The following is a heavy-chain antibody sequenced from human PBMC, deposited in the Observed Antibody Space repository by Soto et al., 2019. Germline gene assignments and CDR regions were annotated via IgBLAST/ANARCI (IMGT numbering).Heavy chain of an antibody. CDR2: MNPGSGDT. CDR1: GYSFTNND. V-gene: IGHV1-8*01. CDR3: ARGYDLTLL. Sequence: ASVKVSCKASGYSFTNNDVSWVRQATGQGLEWMGWMNPGSGDTGYAQKFQGRVTMTRDISTATAYMELTGLTSDDTAVFYCARGYDLTLLWGQGTPVTVSP. D-gene: IGHD3-3*01. J-gene: IGHJ4*02.